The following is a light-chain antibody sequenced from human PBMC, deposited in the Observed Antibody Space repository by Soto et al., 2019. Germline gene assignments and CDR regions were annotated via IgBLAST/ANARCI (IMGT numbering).Light chain of an antibody. Sequence: DVVMTQSPLSLSVTLGQSASISCRSTQSLLYSDGDTYLNWYHQRPGQSPRRLIHKVSKRDSGVPDRISGSESGSDFTLEISRVEAEDVGTYYCLQATHWPWTFGQGTKVDI. V-gene: IGKV2-30*01. CDR1: QSLLYSDGDTY. CDR3: LQATHWPWT. CDR2: KVS. J-gene: IGKJ1*01.